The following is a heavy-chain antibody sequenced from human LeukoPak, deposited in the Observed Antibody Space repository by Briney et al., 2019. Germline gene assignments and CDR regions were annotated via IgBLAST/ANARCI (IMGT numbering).Heavy chain of an antibody. Sequence: SETLSLTCTVSGGSISSYYWSWIRQPPGKGLEWIAYIYYSGTTNYNPSLKSRVTISLDTSKNQFSLKLSSVTAADTAVYYCARHGGYSGNPMPFDSWGQGTLVPSPQ. D-gene: IGHD4-23*01. CDR3: ARHGGYSGNPMPFDS. V-gene: IGHV4-59*08. CDR2: IYYSGTT. J-gene: IGHJ4*02. CDR1: GGSISSYY.